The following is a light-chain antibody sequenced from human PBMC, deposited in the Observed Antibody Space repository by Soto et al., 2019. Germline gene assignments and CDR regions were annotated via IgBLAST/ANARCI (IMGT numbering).Light chain of an antibody. J-gene: IGKJ4*01. V-gene: IGKV3-15*01. CDR1: QSVSYN. Sequence: EIVMTQSPATVSVSPGETATLSCRASQSVSYNLAWYQQKPGQGLRLLIYGAFTRATGIPARFSGSGSGTEFTLTIRSLQSEDFAVYYCQQSKNWPPLTFGGGTKVEIK. CDR2: GAF. CDR3: QQSKNWPPLT.